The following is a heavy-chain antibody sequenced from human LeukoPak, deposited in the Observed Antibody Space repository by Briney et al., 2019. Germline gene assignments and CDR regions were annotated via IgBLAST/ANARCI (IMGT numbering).Heavy chain of an antibody. D-gene: IGHD5-24*01. CDR2: IIPIFGTA. CDR1: GGTFSSYA. J-gene: IGHJ4*02. V-gene: IGHV1-69*13. CDR3: ARGGRDGYNWVDY. Sequence: SVKVSCKASGGTFSSYAISWVRQAPGQGLEWMGGIIPIFGTANYAQKFQGRVTITADESTSTAYMELSSLRSEDTAVYYCARGGRDGYNWVDYWGQGTLVTVSS.